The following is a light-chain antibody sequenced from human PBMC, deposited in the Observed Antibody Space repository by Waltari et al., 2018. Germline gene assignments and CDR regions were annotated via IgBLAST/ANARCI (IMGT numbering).Light chain of an antibody. Sequence: EIMLTQTPLSLSVTPGQPASISCKSNQSLLHNDGKSYLYWYLQRPGQSPQLLISEISSRFSGVPDRFSGSGSGTDFTFTISSLQPEDIATYYCQQHDNLPLTFGGGTKVEIK. J-gene: IGKJ4*01. V-gene: IGKV2-29*02. CDR1: QSLLHNDGKSY. CDR2: EIS. CDR3: QQHDNLPLT.